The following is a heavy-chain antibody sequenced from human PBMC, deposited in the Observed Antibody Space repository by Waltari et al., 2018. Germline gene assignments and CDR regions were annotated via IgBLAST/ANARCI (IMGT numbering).Heavy chain of an antibody. CDR3: ARGDDYYDSSGRRGYFDL. Sequence: QVQLQESGPGLVKPSETLSLTCTVSGGSISSYYWRWIRQPPGKGLEWIGYIYYSGSTNYNPSLKSRVTISVDTSKNQFSLKLSSVTAADTAVYYCARGDDYYDSSGRRGYFDLWGRGTLVTVSS. J-gene: IGHJ2*01. V-gene: IGHV4-59*01. D-gene: IGHD3-22*01. CDR1: GGSISSYY. CDR2: IYYSGST.